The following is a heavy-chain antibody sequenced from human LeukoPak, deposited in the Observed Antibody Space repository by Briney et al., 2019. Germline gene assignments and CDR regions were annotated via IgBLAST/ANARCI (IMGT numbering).Heavy chain of an antibody. Sequence: SETLSLTCTASGGFISSYYWSWIRQPAGKGLEWIGRIYTSGSTNYNPSLKSRVTMSVDTSKNQFSLKLSSVTAADTAVYYCARDTRYYYDSSGYDPDDYWGQGTLVTVSS. CDR2: IYTSGST. CDR3: ARDTRYYYDSSGYDPDDY. V-gene: IGHV4-4*07. CDR1: GGFISSYY. D-gene: IGHD3-22*01. J-gene: IGHJ4*02.